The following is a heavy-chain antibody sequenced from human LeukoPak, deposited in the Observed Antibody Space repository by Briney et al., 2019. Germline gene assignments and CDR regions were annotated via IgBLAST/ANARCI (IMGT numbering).Heavy chain of an antibody. D-gene: IGHD3-10*01. CDR1: GLSFSDFV. J-gene: IGHJ4*02. CDR3: ASAGLTYGSGSYFVY. CDR2: INWNGGST. V-gene: IGHV3-20*04. Sequence: GGSLRLSCAAPGLSFSDFVITWVRQAPGKGLEWVSGINWNGGSTGYADSVKGRFTISRDNAKNSLYLQMNSLRAEDAALYYCASAGLTYGSGSYFVYWGQGTLVTVSS.